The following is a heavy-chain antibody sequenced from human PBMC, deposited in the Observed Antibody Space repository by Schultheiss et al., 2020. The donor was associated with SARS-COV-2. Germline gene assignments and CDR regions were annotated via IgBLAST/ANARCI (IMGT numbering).Heavy chain of an antibody. CDR1: GGSISSYY. Sequence: SETLSLTCTVSGGSISSYYWSWIRQPPGKGLEWIGYIYYSGSTNYNPSLKSRVTISVDTSKNQFSLKLSSVTAADTAVYYCARWTCSSTSCQDYYYYYYYMDVWGKGTTVTVSS. J-gene: IGHJ6*03. D-gene: IGHD2-2*01. V-gene: IGHV4-59*12. CDR3: ARWTCSSTSCQDYYYYYYYMDV. CDR2: IYYSGST.